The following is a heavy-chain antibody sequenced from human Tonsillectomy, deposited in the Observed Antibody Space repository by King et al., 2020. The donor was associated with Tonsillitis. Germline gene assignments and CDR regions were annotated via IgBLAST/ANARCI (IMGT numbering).Heavy chain of an antibody. D-gene: IGHD3-10*01. J-gene: IGHJ4*02. CDR2: IRSSAYGGTT. Sequence: VQLVESGGGLVKPGRSLRLSCTASGFTFGDYAMSWFRQAPGKGLEWVGFIRSSAYGGTTEYAASVKGRFTISRDDSKSIAYLQMNSLKTEDTAVYFCTRGFVDILWFGESNYFDYWGQGTLVTVSS. V-gene: IGHV3-49*05. CDR3: TRGFVDILWFGESNYFDY. CDR1: GFTFGDYA.